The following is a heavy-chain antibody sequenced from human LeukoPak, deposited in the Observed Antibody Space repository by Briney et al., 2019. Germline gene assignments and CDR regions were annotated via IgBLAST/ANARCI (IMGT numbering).Heavy chain of an antibody. D-gene: IGHD3-22*01. J-gene: IGHJ4*02. V-gene: IGHV3-7*01. Sequence: GGSLRLSCAASGFTFSSYWMHWVRQAPGKGLEWVANIKEDGSEKYYVDSVKGRFTISRDNAKNSLSLQMNSLRAEDTAVYYCVLEVIGLDYWGQGTLVTVSS. CDR2: IKEDGSEK. CDR3: VLEVIGLDY. CDR1: GFTFSSYW.